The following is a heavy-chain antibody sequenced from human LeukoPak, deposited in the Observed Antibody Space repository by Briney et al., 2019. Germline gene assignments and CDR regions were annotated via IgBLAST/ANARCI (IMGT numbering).Heavy chain of an antibody. CDR2: IIPIFGTA. CDR3: ASSSSPGRSSHLRY. D-gene: IGHD5-12*01. Sequence: VKVSCKASGGTFSSYAISWVRQAPGQGLEWMGGIIPIFGTANYAQKFQGRVTITTDESTSTAYMELSSLRSEDTAVYYCASSSSPGRSSHLRYWGQGTLVTVSS. V-gene: IGHV1-69*05. J-gene: IGHJ4*02. CDR1: GGTFSSYA.